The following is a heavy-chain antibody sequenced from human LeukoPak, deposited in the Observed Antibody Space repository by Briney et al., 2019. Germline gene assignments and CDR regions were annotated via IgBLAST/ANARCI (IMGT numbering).Heavy chain of an antibody. CDR1: GGTFSSYA. V-gene: IGHV1-69*13. D-gene: IGHD3-3*01. CDR2: IIPIFGTA. CDR3: AYDFWSGYYTFGFDP. J-gene: IGHJ5*02. Sequence: SVKVSCKASGGTFSSYAISWVRQAPGQGLEWMGGIIPIFGTANYAQKFQGRVAITADESTSTAYMELSSLRSEDTAVYYCAYDFWSGYYTFGFDPWGQGTLVTVSS.